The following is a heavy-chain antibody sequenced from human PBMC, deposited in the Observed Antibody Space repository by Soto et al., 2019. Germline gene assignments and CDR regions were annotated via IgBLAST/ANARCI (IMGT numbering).Heavy chain of an antibody. CDR1: GYTFINYG. CDR2: ISGYNSNT. D-gene: IGHD2-2*01. V-gene: IGHV1-18*01. Sequence: ASVKVSCKASGYTFINYGITWVRQAPGQGLEWMGWISGYNSNTNYAQKFQGRVTMTTDTSTSTAYMELTSLRSDDTAVYYCARDEVPAANWLDPWGQGTLVTVSS. CDR3: ARDEVPAANWLDP. J-gene: IGHJ5*02.